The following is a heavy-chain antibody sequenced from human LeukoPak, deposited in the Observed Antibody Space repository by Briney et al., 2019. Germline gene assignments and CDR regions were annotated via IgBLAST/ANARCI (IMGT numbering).Heavy chain of an antibody. J-gene: IGHJ5*02. V-gene: IGHV1-2*02. CDR1: GYTFTGYY. D-gene: IGHD1-26*01. CDR3: ARDQGVGATSPWFDP. CDR2: INPNSGGT. Sequence: ASVKVSCKASGYTFTGYYMHWVRQSPGQGLEWMGWINPNSGGTNYAQKFQGRVTMTRDTSISTAYMELSRLRSDDTAVYYCARDQGVGATSPWFDPWGQGTLVTVSS.